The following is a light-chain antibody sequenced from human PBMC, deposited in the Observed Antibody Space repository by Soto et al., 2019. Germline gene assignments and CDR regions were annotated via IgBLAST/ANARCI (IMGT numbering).Light chain of an antibody. CDR2: GNS. CDR3: QSYDSSLFWV. CDR1: SSNIGAGYD. V-gene: IGLV1-40*01. J-gene: IGLJ3*02. Sequence: QSVLTQPPSVSWAPGQRVTISCTGSSSNIGAGYDVHWYQQLPGTAPKLLIYGNSNRPSGVPDRFSGSKSGTSASLAITGLKAEDEADYYCQSYDSSLFWVFGGGTQLTVL.